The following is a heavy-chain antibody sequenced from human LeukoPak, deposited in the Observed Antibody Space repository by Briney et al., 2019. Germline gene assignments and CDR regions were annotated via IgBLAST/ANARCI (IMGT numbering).Heavy chain of an antibody. CDR1: GYTFTGYY. V-gene: IGHV1-2*02. D-gene: IGHD3-10*01. Sequence: ASVKVSCKASGYTFTGYYIHWVRQAPGQGLEWMGWINPNSGGTYYAQSFQGRVTMTRDTSISTAYMELSMLRSDDTAVYYCARAALGVWFGEPLGGPTEYWGQGTLVTVSS. J-gene: IGHJ4*02. CDR3: ARAALGVWFGEPLGGPTEY. CDR2: INPNSGGT.